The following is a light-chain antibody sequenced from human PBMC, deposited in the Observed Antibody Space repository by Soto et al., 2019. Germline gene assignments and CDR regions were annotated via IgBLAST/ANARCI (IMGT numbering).Light chain of an antibody. J-gene: IGLJ1*01. CDR2: DVT. V-gene: IGLV2-11*01. Sequence: QSVLTQPRSVSGSPGQSVTISCTGTSSVVGRYDYVSWYQQYPGEAPKLIIYDVTERPSGVPDRFSGSKSGNTASLTISGLRAEDEAAYSCCSFAGSSSYVFGSGTKVTGL. CDR3: CSFAGSSSYV. CDR1: SSVVGRYDY.